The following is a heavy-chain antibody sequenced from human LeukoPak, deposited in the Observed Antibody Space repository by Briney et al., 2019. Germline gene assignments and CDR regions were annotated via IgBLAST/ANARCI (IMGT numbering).Heavy chain of an antibody. J-gene: IGHJ5*02. D-gene: IGHD2-21*01. CDR2: IDEDGSEI. V-gene: IGHV3-7*04. CDR1: GFTFSRSW. CDR3: VRAYHPGGWFDP. Sequence: GGSLRLSCAASGFTFSRSWMTWVRQAPGKGLEWVASIDEDGSEIHYVDSVKGRFTISRDNAKDSLYLQMNSLTAEDTAMYYCVRAYHPGGWFDPWGQGTLVTVSS.